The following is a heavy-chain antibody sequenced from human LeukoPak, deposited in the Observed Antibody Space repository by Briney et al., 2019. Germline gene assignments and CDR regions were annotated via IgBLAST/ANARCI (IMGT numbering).Heavy chain of an antibody. CDR3: ATASSSWYRYYFDS. J-gene: IGHJ4*02. V-gene: IGHV3-48*03. D-gene: IGHD6-13*01. CDR1: ALTFSSYE. Sequence: GGSLRLSCAASALTFSSYEMYWVRQAPGKGLEWISYISSASNMIYYAESVKGRFTISRDNSKNSLYLQMNSLRAEHTAVFTCATASSSWYRYYFDSWGQGILATVSS. CDR2: ISSASNMI.